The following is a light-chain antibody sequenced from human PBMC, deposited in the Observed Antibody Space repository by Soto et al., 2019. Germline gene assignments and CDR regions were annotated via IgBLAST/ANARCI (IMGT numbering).Light chain of an antibody. Sequence: SALTQPASVSGSPGQSITISCSGTSSDVGGYNYVSWYQHHPGKAPKLMIYYVSDRPSGVSNRFSGSKSGNTASLTISGLQAEDEADYYCSSYTSTNTWVFGGGTKVTVL. V-gene: IGLV2-14*03. CDR1: SSDVGGYNY. CDR2: YVS. CDR3: SSYTSTNTWV. J-gene: IGLJ3*02.